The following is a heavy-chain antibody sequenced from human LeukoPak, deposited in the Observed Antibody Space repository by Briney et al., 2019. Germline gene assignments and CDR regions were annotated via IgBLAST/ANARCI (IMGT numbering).Heavy chain of an antibody. V-gene: IGHV3-74*01. J-gene: IGHJ3*02. Sequence: GGSVRLFCAASGFTFSSYWMHWVRQAPGKGLVWLSRIDSEGSSTSYADYVKGRFTISRDNAKNTLYLQMNSLRAEDTAVYYCARVGSSGWFRGAFDIWGQGTMVTVSS. CDR1: GFTFSSYW. CDR3: ARVGSSGWFRGAFDI. CDR2: IDSEGSST. D-gene: IGHD6-19*01.